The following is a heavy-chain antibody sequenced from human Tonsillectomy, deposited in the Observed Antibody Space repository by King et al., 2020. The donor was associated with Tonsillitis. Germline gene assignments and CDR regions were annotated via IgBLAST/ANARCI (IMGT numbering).Heavy chain of an antibody. V-gene: IGHV4-31*03. J-gene: IGHJ4*02. CDR1: GDSITNGGHY. CDR2: IFHSGLT. Sequence: QLQESGPGLVKPSQTLSLTCNVSGDSITNGGHYWNWVRQHPGKGLEWIGYIFHSGLTYHTPSLKSRVAMSVDTSKNQFSLNLRSVTAADTAVYFCARASYYFGDNGDHPYFDYWGQGALVTVSS. CDR3: ARASYYFGDNGDHPYFDY. D-gene: IGHD2-8*01.